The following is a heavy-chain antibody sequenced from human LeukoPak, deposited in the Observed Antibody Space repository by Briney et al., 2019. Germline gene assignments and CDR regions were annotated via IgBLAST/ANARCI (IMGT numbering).Heavy chain of an antibody. CDR1: GFTFSSYE. CDR2: ISGSGNTI. Sequence: GGSLRLSCAASGFTFSSYEMNWVRQAPGKGLAWASYISGSGNTIYYADSVKGRFTISRDNARNTLYMQMNSLRAEDTAVYYCAIATLDIVGATRTFDYWGQVTLVTVSS. J-gene: IGHJ4*02. V-gene: IGHV3-48*03. CDR3: AIATLDIVGATRTFDY. D-gene: IGHD2-2*03.